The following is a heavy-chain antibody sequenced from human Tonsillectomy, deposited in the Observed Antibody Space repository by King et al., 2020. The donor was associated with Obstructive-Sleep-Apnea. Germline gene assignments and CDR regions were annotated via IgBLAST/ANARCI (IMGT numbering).Heavy chain of an antibody. CDR3: AKELSDYGDKDGWYFDL. Sequence: VQLVESGGGVVQPGRSLRLSCAASGFTFSNYGMHWVRQAPGKGLEWVAVMSYDGTNKYYADSVKGRFTVSRDNSKNTLYLQMNSLRAEDTAVCYCAKELSDYGDKDGWYFDLWGRGTLVTVSS. J-gene: IGHJ2*01. CDR2: MSYDGTNK. CDR1: GFTFSNYG. D-gene: IGHD4-23*01. V-gene: IGHV3-30*18.